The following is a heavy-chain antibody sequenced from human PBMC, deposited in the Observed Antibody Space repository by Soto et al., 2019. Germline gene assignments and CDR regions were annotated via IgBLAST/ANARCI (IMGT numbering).Heavy chain of an antibody. CDR1: GYTFSGNY. D-gene: IGHD6-13*01. J-gene: IGHJ5*02. CDR2: ITPKSGGT. Sequence: QEQLVQSGAEVKKPGASVKVSCMASGYTFSGNYLHWVRQAPGQGLEWRGWITPKSGGTGYAQKFKGRVIMTTDTSASTAYMELRSLRSADTAVYYCARGIAALRLSWFGPWGQGTLVTVSS. CDR3: ARGIAALRLSWFGP. V-gene: IGHV1-2*02.